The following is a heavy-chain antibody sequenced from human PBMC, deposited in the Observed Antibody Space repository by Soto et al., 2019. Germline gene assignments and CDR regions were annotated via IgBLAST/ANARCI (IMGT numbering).Heavy chain of an antibody. D-gene: IGHD4-17*01. Sequence: GASVKVSCKASGDTFSTYTITWMRQAPGQGLEWMGGIIPRSATSKYAQKFQGRVTITADESTSTVYMELRTLRPEDTAVYYCAREGPVLVPTTVNSDYYYYAMDVWGQGTTVTVSS. CDR1: GDTFSTYT. J-gene: IGHJ6*02. CDR2: IIPRSATS. CDR3: AREGPVLVPTTVNSDYYYYAMDV. V-gene: IGHV1-69*13.